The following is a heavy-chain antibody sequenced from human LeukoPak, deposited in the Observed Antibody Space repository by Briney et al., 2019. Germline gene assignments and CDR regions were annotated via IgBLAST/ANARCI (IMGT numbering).Heavy chain of an antibody. CDR2: ISAYNGNT. CDR1: GYTFTSYG. D-gene: IGHD1-1*01. Sequence: ASVKVSCKASGYTFTSYGISWVRQAPGQGLEWMGWISAYNGNTNYAQKLQGRVTTTTDTSTSTAYMELRSLRSDGTAVYYCARDIGTTGTTAGGYWGQGTLVTVSS. CDR3: ARDIGTTGTTAGGY. J-gene: IGHJ4*02. V-gene: IGHV1-18*01.